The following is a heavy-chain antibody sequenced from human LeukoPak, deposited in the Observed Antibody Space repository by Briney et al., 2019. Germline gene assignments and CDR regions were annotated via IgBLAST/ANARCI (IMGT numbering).Heavy chain of an antibody. Sequence: PGGSLRLSCAASGFTFSDYYMSWIRQAPGKGLEWVSSISWNSGSIGYADSVKGRFTISRDNAKNSLYLQMNSLRAEDTGLYYCAKAPLTTSGTHYLDYWGQGTLVTVS. D-gene: IGHD1-26*01. CDR1: GFTFSDYY. V-gene: IGHV3-9*01. J-gene: IGHJ4*02. CDR2: ISWNSGSI. CDR3: AKAPLTTSGTHYLDY.